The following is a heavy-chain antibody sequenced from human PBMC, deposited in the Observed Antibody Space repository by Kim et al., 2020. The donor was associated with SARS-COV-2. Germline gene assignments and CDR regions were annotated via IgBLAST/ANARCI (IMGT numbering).Heavy chain of an antibody. CDR3: ARGVTY. V-gene: IGHV3-11*03. Sequence: SSNSNTNYIDCVKGRFTISRDNSKNAVYLRMNDLRDEDTALYFCARGVTYWGQGTLVTVSP. CDR2: SSNSNT. J-gene: IGHJ4*02. D-gene: IGHD2-21*02.